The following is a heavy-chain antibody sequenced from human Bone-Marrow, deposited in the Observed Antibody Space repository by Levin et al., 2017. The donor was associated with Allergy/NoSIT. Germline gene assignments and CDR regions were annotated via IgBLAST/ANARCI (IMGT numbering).Heavy chain of an antibody. CDR1: GFTFGDYA. V-gene: IGHV3-49*04. CDR2: IRSKAYGGTT. CDR3: TRDIYGSGSYYGRGYYMDV. J-gene: IGHJ6*03. D-gene: IGHD3-10*01. Sequence: GGSLRLSCTASGFTFGDYAMSWVRQAPGKGLEWVGFIRSKAYGGTTEYAASVKGRFTISRDDSKSIAYLQMNSLKTEDTAVYYCTRDIYGSGSYYGRGYYMDVWGKGTTVTVSS.